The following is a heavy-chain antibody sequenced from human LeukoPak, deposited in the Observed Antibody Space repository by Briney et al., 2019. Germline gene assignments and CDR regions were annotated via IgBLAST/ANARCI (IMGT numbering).Heavy chain of an antibody. J-gene: IGHJ4*02. CDR2: ISYSGST. Sequence: SETLSLTCTVSGGSISSSSYYWGWIRQPPGKGLEWIGSISYSGSTYYNPSLKSRVTISVNTSKNQFSLKLSSVTAADTAVYYCARGRYSGYDYLFWGQGTLVTVSS. CDR1: GGSISSSSYY. D-gene: IGHD5-12*01. V-gene: IGHV4-39*01. CDR3: ARGRYSGYDYLF.